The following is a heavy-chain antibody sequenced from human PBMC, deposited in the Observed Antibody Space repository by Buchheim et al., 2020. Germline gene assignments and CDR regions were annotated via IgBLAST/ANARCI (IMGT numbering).Heavy chain of an antibody. CDR3: ANHLWAVDMGVATGDY. CDR1: GFTFSNYG. J-gene: IGHJ4*02. V-gene: IGHV3-30*18. D-gene: IGHD3-10*01. Sequence: QVQLVESGGGVVQPGRSLRLSCAASGFTFSNYGMHWVRQAPGKGLEWVAVISYDGSNKYYADSVKGRFTISRDNSKNTVYLQMNSLRVEDTAVYYCANHLWAVDMGVATGDYWGQGTL. CDR2: ISYDGSNK.